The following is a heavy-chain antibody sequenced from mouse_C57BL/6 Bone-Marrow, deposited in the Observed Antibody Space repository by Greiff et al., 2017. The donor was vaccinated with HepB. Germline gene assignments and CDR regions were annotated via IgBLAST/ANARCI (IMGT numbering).Heavy chain of an antibody. CDR1: GYAFTNYL. CDR3: AITTVVARNFDY. CDR2: INPGSGGT. D-gene: IGHD1-1*01. V-gene: IGHV1-54*01. J-gene: IGHJ2*01. Sequence: QVQLQQSGAGLVRPGPSVKVSCKASGYAFTNYLIEWVKQRPGQGLEWIGVINPGSGGTNYNEKFKGKATLTADKSSSTAYMQLSSLTSEDSAVYFCAITTVVARNFDYWGQGTTLTVSS.